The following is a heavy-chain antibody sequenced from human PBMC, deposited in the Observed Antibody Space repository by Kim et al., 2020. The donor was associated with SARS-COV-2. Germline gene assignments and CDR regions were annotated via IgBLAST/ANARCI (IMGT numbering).Heavy chain of an antibody. V-gene: IGHV3-33*01. Sequence: GGSLRLSCAASGFTFSSYGMHWVRQAPGKGLEWVAVIWYDGSNKYYAASVKGRFTISRDNSKNTLYLKMNSLRAEDTAVYYCARDFRFGELPIPDSWGQGTLVTVSS. CDR1: GFTFSSYG. J-gene: IGHJ4*02. D-gene: IGHD3-10*01. CDR2: IWYDGSNK. CDR3: ARDFRFGELPIPDS.